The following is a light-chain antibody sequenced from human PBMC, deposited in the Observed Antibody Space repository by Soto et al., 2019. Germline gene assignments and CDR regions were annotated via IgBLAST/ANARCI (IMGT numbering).Light chain of an antibody. CDR2: DAS. CDR3: QQRSSWPIT. V-gene: IGKV3-11*01. CDR1: QSVSNY. Sequence: EIVXXQSPATLSLSPGERATLSCRASQSVSNYLAWYQQKPGQAPRLLIHDASDRATGIPARFSGSGSETDFTLTTSSLEPEDFALYYCQQRSSWPITFGQGTRLEI. J-gene: IGKJ5*01.